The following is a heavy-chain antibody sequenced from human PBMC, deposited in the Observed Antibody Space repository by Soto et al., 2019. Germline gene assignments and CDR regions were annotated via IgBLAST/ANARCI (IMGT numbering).Heavy chain of an antibody. D-gene: IGHD2-2*01. J-gene: IGHJ5*02. Sequence: QVQLVQSGAEVKKPGASVKVSCKASGYTFTSYYMHWVRQAPGQGLEWMGIINPSGGSTSYAQKFQGRVTMTRDTSTNTVYMELSSLRSEDTAVYYCARGNIVLVPAARGWFDPWGQGTLVTVSS. CDR2: INPSGGST. V-gene: IGHV1-46*01. CDR1: GYTFTSYY. CDR3: ARGNIVLVPAARGWFDP.